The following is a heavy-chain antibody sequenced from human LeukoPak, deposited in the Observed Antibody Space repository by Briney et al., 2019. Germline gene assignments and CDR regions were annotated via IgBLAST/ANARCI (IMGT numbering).Heavy chain of an antibody. J-gene: IGHJ4*02. CDR2: INPSDGSA. CDR3: ARGLGSGSYYGY. V-gene: IGHV1-46*01. D-gene: IGHD3-10*01. Sequence: GASVKVSCTASGYTFTSYRMHWVRQAPGQGLEWMGIINPSDGSATYAQKLQGRVTMTRDTSTTTVYMELSSLRFEDTAVYYCARGLGSGSYYGYWGQGTLVTVSS. CDR1: GYTFTSYR.